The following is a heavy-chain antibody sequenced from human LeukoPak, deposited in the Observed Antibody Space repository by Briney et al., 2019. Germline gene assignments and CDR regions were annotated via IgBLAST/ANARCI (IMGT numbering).Heavy chain of an antibody. J-gene: IGHJ4*02. V-gene: IGHV1-46*01. CDR3: ARASSYDFWSGYYMTPFDY. Sequence: AASVKVSCKASGYTFTSYYMHWVRQAPGQGLEWMGIINPSGGSTSYAQKFQGRVTMTRDTSTSTVYMELSSLRSDDTAVYYCARASSYDFWSGYYMTPFDYWGQGTLVTVSS. D-gene: IGHD3-3*01. CDR2: INPSGGST. CDR1: GYTFTSYY.